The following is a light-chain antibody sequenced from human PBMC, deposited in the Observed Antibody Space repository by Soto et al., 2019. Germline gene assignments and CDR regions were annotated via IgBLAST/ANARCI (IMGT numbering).Light chain of an antibody. Sequence: DLQMTQSPSTLSASVGDRVTITCRASQSISTWLAWYQQKPGKAPKLLIYKASNLEGGVQSRLRGSGSATAFSIPPDSLQPDGIAPCYCQHSSTYPLSFGGGTAVEIK. V-gene: IGKV1-5*03. CDR2: KAS. CDR1: QSISTW. CDR3: QHSSTYPLS. J-gene: IGKJ4*01.